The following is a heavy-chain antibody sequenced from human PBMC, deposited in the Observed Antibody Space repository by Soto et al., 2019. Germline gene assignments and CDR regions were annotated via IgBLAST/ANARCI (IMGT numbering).Heavy chain of an antibody. CDR3: AKTGGRDLLPNFDN. Sequence: PGGSLRLSCAASGFTFSSYSMNWVRQAPGKGLEWVSYISGGSSSIYYADSVRGRFTISRDNGKNSLYLQMNSLRAEDTAVYYCAKTGGRDLLPNFDNWGQGTLVTVSS. V-gene: IGHV3-48*01. J-gene: IGHJ5*02. CDR2: ISGGSSSI. CDR1: GFTFSSYS. D-gene: IGHD2-8*02.